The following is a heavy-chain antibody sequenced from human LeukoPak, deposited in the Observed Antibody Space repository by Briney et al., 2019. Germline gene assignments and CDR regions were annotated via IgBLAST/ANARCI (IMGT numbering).Heavy chain of an antibody. CDR1: GGSVSSGSYY. J-gene: IGHJ4*02. Sequence: SETLSLTCAVSGGSVSSGSYYWSWIRQPPGKGLEWIGYIYYSGSTNYNPSLKSRVTISVDTSKNQFSLKLNSVTAADTAVYYCARLYYDSSGYYGFYYFDYWGQGTLVTVSS. V-gene: IGHV4-61*01. CDR2: IYYSGST. D-gene: IGHD3-22*01. CDR3: ARLYYDSSGYYGFYYFDY.